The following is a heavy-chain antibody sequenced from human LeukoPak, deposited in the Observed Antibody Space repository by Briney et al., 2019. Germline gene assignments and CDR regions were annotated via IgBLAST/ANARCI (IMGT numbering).Heavy chain of an antibody. CDR1: GYTXTGYY. D-gene: IGHD6-6*01. Sequence: GASVKVSCKASGYTXTGYYIHGVRQAPGQGLEWMGWIYPYSGDTNYAQNFQGRVTMTRDTSISTAYMELSSLKSDDTAVYYCARDRNSGSSLDIWGQGTMLTVSS. V-gene: IGHV1-2*02. J-gene: IGHJ3*02. CDR2: IYPYSGDT. CDR3: ARDRNSGSSLDI.